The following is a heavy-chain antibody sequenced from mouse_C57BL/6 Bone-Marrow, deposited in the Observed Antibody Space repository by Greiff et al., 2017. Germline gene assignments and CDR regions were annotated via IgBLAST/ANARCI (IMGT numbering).Heavy chain of an antibody. CDR2: INPNNGGT. Sequence: VQLQQSGPELVKPGASVKISCKASGYTFTDYYMNWVKQSHGKSLEWIGDINPNNGGTSYNQKFKGKATLTVDKSSSTAYMELRSLTSEDSAVYYWAREKKLLRYPSYWYFDVWGTGTTVTVSS. D-gene: IGHD1-1*01. V-gene: IGHV1-26*01. J-gene: IGHJ1*03. CDR3: AREKKLLRYPSYWYFDV. CDR1: GYTFTDYY.